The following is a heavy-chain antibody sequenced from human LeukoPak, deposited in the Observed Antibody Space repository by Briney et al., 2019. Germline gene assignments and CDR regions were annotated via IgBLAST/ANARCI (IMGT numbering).Heavy chain of an antibody. Sequence: ASVKVSCKASGYSFNSQGMNWVRQAPGQGLEWMGWINTDSGNPTYAQGFTGRFVFSLDSSVSTEYLQISNLMPEDTAKYYCAREILRFDIWGQGTMVTVSS. J-gene: IGHJ3*02. CDR3: AREILRFDI. V-gene: IGHV7-4-1*02. CDR2: INTDSGNP. CDR1: GYSFNSQG.